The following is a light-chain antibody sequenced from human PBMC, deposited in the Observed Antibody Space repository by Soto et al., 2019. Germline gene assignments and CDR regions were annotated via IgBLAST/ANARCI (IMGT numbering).Light chain of an antibody. CDR3: QQYHSYPWT. V-gene: IGKV1-5*03. Sequence: DIQMTQSPSTLSASVGDRVTLTRRASQSISNWLAWYQQKPGKAPKLLIYKASSLESGVPSRFSGSGSGAEFTLTISSLQPDDFATYYCQQYHSYPWTFGQGTKVEVK. J-gene: IGKJ1*01. CDR1: QSISNW. CDR2: KAS.